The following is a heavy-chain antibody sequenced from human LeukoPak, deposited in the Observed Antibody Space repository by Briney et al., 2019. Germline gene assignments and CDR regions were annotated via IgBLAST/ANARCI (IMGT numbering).Heavy chain of an antibody. CDR1: GFTFSSYG. CDR3: ARVKHRYSSGHHPFDY. CDR2: IWYDGSNK. D-gene: IGHD6-19*01. J-gene: IGHJ4*02. Sequence: GGSLRLSCAASGFTFSSYGMHWVRQAPGKGLEWVAVIWYDGSNKYYADSVKGRFTISRDNSKNTLYLQMNSLRAEDTAVYYCARVKHRYSSGHHPFDYWGQGTLVTVSS. V-gene: IGHV3-33*01.